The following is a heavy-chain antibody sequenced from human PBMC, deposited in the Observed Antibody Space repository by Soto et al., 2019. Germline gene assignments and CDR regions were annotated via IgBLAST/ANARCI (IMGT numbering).Heavy chain of an antibody. CDR2: ISAYNGNT. V-gene: IGHV1-18*01. CDR3: ARESYSSSWYKDYYGMDV. Sequence: ASVKVSCKASGYTFTSYGISWVRQAPGQGLEWMGWISAYNGNTNYAQKLQGRVTMTTDTSTSTAYMELRSLRSDDTAVYYCARESYSSSWYKDYYGMDVWGQGTTVTSP. CDR1: GYTFTSYG. J-gene: IGHJ6*02. D-gene: IGHD6-13*01.